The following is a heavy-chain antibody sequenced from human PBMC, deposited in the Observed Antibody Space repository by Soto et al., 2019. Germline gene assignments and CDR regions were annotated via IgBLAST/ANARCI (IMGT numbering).Heavy chain of an antibody. CDR1: GYTFTSYA. D-gene: IGHD6-13*01. CDR3: ARIKKDSGSWYAYYYRMEV. J-gene: IGHJ6*02. Sequence: ASVKVSCKASGYTFTSYAMHWVRPAPGQRLEWMGWLYAGNGNTKYSQKFQGRVTITRDTSASTAYMELSSLRSEDTAVYYCARIKKDSGSWYAYYYRMEVWGQGTTVNVSS. CDR2: LYAGNGNT. V-gene: IGHV1-3*01.